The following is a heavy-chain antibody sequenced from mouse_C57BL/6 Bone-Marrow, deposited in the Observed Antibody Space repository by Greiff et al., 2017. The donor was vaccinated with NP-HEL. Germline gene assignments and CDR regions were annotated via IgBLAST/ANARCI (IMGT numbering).Heavy chain of an antibody. J-gene: IGHJ4*01. D-gene: IGHD2-1*01. Sequence: EVMLVESGGGLVKPGGSLKLSCAASGFTFSSYTMSWVRQTPEKRLEWVATISGGGGNTYYPDSVKGRFTISRDNAKNTLYLQMRSLRSEDTALYYCARLDGNYRYYYAMDYWGQGTSVTVSS. CDR1: GFTFSSYT. CDR2: ISGGGGNT. CDR3: ARLDGNYRYYYAMDY. V-gene: IGHV5-9*01.